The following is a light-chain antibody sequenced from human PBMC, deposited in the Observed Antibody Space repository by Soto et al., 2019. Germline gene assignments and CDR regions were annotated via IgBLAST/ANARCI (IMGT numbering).Light chain of an antibody. CDR1: QTISSW. CDR2: NAS. CDR3: QHYNSYSEA. Sequence: QMTQSPSAISGPVGAIVTITGRASQTISSWLAWYQQKPGKAPKLLIYNASSLEGGVPSRFSGSGSGTEFTLTISSLQPDDFATYYCQHYNSYSEAFGQGTKVDIK. V-gene: IGKV1-5*03. J-gene: IGKJ1*01.